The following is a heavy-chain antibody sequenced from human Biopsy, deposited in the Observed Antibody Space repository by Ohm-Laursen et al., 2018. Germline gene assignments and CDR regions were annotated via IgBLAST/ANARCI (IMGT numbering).Heavy chain of an antibody. Sequence: SLRLSCAASGCNFDDFAMHWVRQTPGKGLGWVSGISWNSGRIAYADSVKGRFTISRDNAKNSLYLQMNSLRAEDTALYYCAKGQAPDGYNYAFDIWGQGTMLTVSS. CDR1: GCNFDDFA. CDR2: ISWNSGRI. V-gene: IGHV3-9*01. CDR3: AKGQAPDGYNYAFDI. D-gene: IGHD5-24*01. J-gene: IGHJ3*02.